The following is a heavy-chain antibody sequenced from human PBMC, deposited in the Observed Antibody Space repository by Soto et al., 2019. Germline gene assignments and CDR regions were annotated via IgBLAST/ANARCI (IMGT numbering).Heavy chain of an antibody. CDR3: AGMPYTSGLRFDP. Sequence: SETLSLTCNMSGDSYSISTYSWSWILQPPGKALQWIGFIYQSGVTSYNPSLASRVSISLDRSNNQCSLKLKSVTAADTAVYFCAGMPYTSGLRFDPWGPGTLVTVSS. CDR1: GDSYSISTYS. CDR2: IYQSGVT. J-gene: IGHJ5*02. V-gene: IGHV4-30-2*01. D-gene: IGHD6-19*01.